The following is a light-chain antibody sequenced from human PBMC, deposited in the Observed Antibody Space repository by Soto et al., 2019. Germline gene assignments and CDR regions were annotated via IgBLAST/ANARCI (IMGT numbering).Light chain of an antibody. V-gene: IGKV1-5*03. Sequence: DIQMTQSPSTLSASVGDRATITCRASQSISSWLAWYQQKPGKAPKLLIYKASSLESGVPSSFSGSGSGTEFTLTISSLQPDDFATYYCQQYNSYSRTFGQGTKVDIK. CDR1: QSISSW. J-gene: IGKJ1*01. CDR2: KAS. CDR3: QQYNSYSRT.